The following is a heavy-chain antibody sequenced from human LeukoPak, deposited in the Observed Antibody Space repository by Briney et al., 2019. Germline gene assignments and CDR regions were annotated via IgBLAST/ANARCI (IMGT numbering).Heavy chain of an antibody. CDR3: ARDLVVRGLRPNWFDP. V-gene: IGHV1-18*01. J-gene: IGHJ5*02. CDR2: ISAYNGNT. Sequence: ASVKVSCKASGYTFTSYGISWVRQAPGQGLEWMGWISAYNGNTNYAQKLQGRVTMTTDTSTSTPYMELRSLRSDDTAVYYCARDLVVRGLRPNWFDPWGQGTLVTVSS. CDR1: GYTFTSYG. D-gene: IGHD3-10*01.